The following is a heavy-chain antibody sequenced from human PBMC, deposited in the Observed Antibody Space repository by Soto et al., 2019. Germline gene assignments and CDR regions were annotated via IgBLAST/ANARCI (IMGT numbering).Heavy chain of an antibody. Sequence: GGSLRLSCAASGFTFSSYAMSWVRQAPGKGLEWVSAISGSGVSTYYADSVKGRFTISRDNSKNTLYLQMNSLRAEDTAVYYCAKSPGMYYYDSSGYYHYDXWGQGTLVTVSS. J-gene: IGHJ4*02. CDR1: GFTFSSYA. V-gene: IGHV3-23*01. CDR2: ISGSGVST. D-gene: IGHD3-22*01. CDR3: AKSPGMYYYDSSGYYHYDX.